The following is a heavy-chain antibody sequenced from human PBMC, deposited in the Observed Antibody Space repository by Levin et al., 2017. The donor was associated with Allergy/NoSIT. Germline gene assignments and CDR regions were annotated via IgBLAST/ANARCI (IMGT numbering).Heavy chain of an antibody. J-gene: IGHJ4*02. Sequence: TLSLTCTFSGFSLNTSGMCMSWIRQSPGRALEWLARIDWDDYKYYTPSLETRLTISKDSSKSQVVLTMTNMDPVDTATYYCARLRGEKSFDYWGQGTPVTVSS. CDR2: IDWDDYK. CDR3: ARLRGEKSFDY. V-gene: IGHV2-70*11. CDR1: GFSLNTSGMC. D-gene: IGHD3-10*01.